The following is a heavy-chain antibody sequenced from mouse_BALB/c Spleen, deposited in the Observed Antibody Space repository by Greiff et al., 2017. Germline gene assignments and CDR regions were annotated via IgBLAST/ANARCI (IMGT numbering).Heavy chain of an antibody. CDR1: GFNFNDYY. CDR3: ILLREDYFDY. CDR2: IDPENGDT. V-gene: IGHV14-4*02. Sequence: VQLQQSGAELVRSGASVKLSCTASGFNFNDYYMHWVKQRPEQGLEWIGWIDPENGDTEYAPKFQGKATMTADTSSNTAYLQLSSLTSEDTAVYYCILLREDYFDYWGQGTTLTVSS. D-gene: IGHD1-1*01. J-gene: IGHJ2*01.